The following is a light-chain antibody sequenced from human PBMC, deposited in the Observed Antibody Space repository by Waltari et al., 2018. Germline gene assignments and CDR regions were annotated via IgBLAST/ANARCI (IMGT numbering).Light chain of an antibody. CDR1: TPSKFT. J-gene: IGLJ3*02. CDR3: HSRDSTSTRV. CDR2: GPG. V-gene: IGLV3-19*01. Sequence: SSELNQDPAVSVALGQIVKITCKGDTPSKFTASWYQQRPGQAPILVLYGPGYRPSGFPGRFSGSTSGGTASLTITGAQAEDEAVYYCHSRDSTSTRVIGGGTRLTV.